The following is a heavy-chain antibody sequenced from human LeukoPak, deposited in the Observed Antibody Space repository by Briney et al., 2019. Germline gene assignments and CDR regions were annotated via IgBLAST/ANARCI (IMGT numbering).Heavy chain of an antibody. Sequence: GGSLRLSCAASGFSFSNSAMSWVRQAPGKGLEWVSGISGDSGGTNYAASVKGRFTISRDNSKNTLYLQMNSLRAEDTAAYYCAKDGGPTVFYYFDSWGQGTLVTVSS. D-gene: IGHD1-1*01. CDR3: AKDGGPTVFYYFDS. CDR2: ISGDSGGT. J-gene: IGHJ4*02. CDR1: GFSFSNSA. V-gene: IGHV3-23*01.